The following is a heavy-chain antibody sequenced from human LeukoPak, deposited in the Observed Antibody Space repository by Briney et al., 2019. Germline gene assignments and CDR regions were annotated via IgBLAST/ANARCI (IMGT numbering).Heavy chain of an antibody. CDR3: ARGELVAMGSIDY. V-gene: IGHV3-30*01. CDR1: GFTFSNDP. J-gene: IGHJ4*02. Sequence: GGSLRLSCAASGFTFSNDPMHWVRQAPGKGLDWVAVISNDGSPKYYADSVKGRFTISRDNSKNTLFLQMDSMTTEDSAVYFCARGELVAMGSIDYWGQGTLVTVSS. D-gene: IGHD3-16*01. CDR2: ISNDGSPK.